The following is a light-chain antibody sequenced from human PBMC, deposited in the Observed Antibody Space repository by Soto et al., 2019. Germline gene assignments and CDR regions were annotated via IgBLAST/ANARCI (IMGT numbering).Light chain of an antibody. CDR2: DAT. CDR3: QQCSNWPPFT. J-gene: IGKJ5*01. V-gene: IGKV3D-20*02. Sequence: EIVLTQSPGTLSFSPGERATLSFMASQSVSSSYLAWYQQKPGQAPRLLIYDATNRATGIPARFSGSGSGTDFTLTISSLEPEDFAVYYCQQCSNWPPFTFGQGTRLEIK. CDR1: QSVSSSY.